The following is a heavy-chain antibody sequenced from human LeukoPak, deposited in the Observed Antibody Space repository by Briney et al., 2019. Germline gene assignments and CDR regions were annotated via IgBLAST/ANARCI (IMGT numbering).Heavy chain of an antibody. V-gene: IGHV3-23*01. CDR3: ARGGTYSSGWYFDY. J-gene: IGHJ4*02. CDR2: ISGSGGST. CDR1: GFTFSSYA. D-gene: IGHD6-19*01. Sequence: GGSLRLSCAASGFTFSSYAMSWVRQAPGKGLEWVSAISGSGGSTYYADSVKGRFTISRDNSKNTLYLQMNSLRAEDTAVYYCARGGTYSSGWYFDYWGQGTLVTVSS.